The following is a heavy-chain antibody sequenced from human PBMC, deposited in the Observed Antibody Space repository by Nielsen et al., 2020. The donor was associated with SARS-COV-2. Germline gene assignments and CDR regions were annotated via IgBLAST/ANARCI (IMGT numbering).Heavy chain of an antibody. Sequence: ASVKVSCKASGYTFTSYGISWVRQAPGQGLEWMGWISAYNGNTNYAQKLQGRVTMTTDTSTSTAYMELSSLRSEDTAVYYCARMVRAQWLAPWGQGTLVTVSS. J-gene: IGHJ5*02. CDR1: GYTFTSYG. CDR3: ARMVRAQWLAP. V-gene: IGHV1-18*01. CDR2: ISAYNGNT. D-gene: IGHD6-19*01.